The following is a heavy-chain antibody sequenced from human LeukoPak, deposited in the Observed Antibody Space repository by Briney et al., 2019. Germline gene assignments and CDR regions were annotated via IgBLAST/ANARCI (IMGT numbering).Heavy chain of an antibody. J-gene: IGHJ4*02. Sequence: KPSETLSLTCTVSGGSISSSSYYWGWIRQPPGKGLEWIGSIYYSGSTYYNPSLKSRVTISVDTSKNQFSLKLSSVTAADTAVYYCARRSNHGMITFGGVIGNFDYWGQGTLVTVSS. CDR3: ARRSNHGMITFGGVIGNFDY. V-gene: IGHV4-39*01. CDR1: GGSISSSSYY. CDR2: IYYSGST. D-gene: IGHD3-16*01.